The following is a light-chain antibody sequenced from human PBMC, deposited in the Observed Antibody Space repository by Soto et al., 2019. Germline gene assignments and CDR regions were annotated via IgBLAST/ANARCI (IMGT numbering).Light chain of an antibody. CDR3: QQSYSTPWT. CDR1: QSISSY. V-gene: IGKV1-39*01. J-gene: IGKJ1*01. Sequence: DIQMTQSPSSLSASVGDRFTITCRASQSISSYLNWYQQKPGKAPKLLIYAASSLQSGVPPRFSGSGSGTDFTLTISSLQPEDFATYYCQQSYSTPWTFGQGTKVDIK. CDR2: AAS.